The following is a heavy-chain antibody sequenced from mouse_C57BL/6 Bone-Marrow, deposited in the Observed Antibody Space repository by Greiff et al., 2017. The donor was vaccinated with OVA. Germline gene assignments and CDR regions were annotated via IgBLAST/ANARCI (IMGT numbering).Heavy chain of an antibody. CDR1: GYTFTSYW. CDR2: IDPSDSYT. CDR3: AREGDWYFDV. Sequence: VQLQQPGAELVKPGASVKLSCKASGYTFTSYWMQWVKQRPGQGLEWIGEIDPSDSYTNYNQKFKGKATLTVDTSSSTAYMQLSSLTSEDSAVYYCAREGDWYFDVWGTGTTVTVSS. J-gene: IGHJ1*03. V-gene: IGHV1-50*01.